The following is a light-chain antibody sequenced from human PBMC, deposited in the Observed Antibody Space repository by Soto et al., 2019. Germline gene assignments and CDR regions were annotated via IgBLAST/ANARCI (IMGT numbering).Light chain of an antibody. Sequence: DIVLTQTPLSSPVTLGQPASISCRSSQSLVHSYGNTYLNWLQQRPGQPPRLLIYEVSNRFSGVPDRFSGSGAGTDFTLEISRVEAEDVGVYYCMQTTQFPLTFGGGTKVEIK. J-gene: IGKJ4*01. CDR2: EVS. CDR3: MQTTQFPLT. V-gene: IGKV2-24*01. CDR1: QSLVHSYGNTY.